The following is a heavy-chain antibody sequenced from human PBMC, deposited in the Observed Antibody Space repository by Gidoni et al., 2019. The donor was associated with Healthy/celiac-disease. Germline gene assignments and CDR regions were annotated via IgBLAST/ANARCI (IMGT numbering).Heavy chain of an antibody. V-gene: IGHV5-10-1*01. CDR1: GYSFTSHW. D-gene: IGHD2-2*01. CDR2: IDPSDSYT. J-gene: IGHJ5*02. Sequence: EVQLAQYGAEVKKPGESLRISCKGSGYSFTSHWISWVRQMPGKGLEWMGRIDPSDSYTNYSPSFQGHVTISANKSISTAYLQWSSLKASDTAMYYCARRYCSSTSCYAGGWFDPWGQGTLVTVSS. CDR3: ARRYCSSTSCYAGGWFDP.